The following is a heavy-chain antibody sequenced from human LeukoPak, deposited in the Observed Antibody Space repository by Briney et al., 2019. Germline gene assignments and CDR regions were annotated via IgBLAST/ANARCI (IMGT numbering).Heavy chain of an antibody. CDR1: GFTFDDYA. CDR3: AKDFNDYGDYYFDY. Sequence: PGGSLRLSCVTSGFTFDDYAMHWVRQAPGKGLEWVSGISWNSGSIGYADSVKGRFTISRDNAKNSLYLQMNSLRAEDTALYYCAKDFNDYGDYYFDYWGQGTLVTVSS. J-gene: IGHJ4*02. V-gene: IGHV3-9*01. D-gene: IGHD4-17*01. CDR2: ISWNSGSI.